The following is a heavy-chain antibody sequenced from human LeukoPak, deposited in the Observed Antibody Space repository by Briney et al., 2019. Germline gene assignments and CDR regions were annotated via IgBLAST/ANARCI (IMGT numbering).Heavy chain of an antibody. CDR1: GLTFTSSA. J-gene: IGHJ5*02. V-gene: IGHV1-58*01. Sequence: PVKVSCKASGLTFTSSAVQWVRQARGQRLEWIGWIVVGSGNTNYAQKFQERVTITRDMSTSTAYMELSSLRSEDTAVYYCAAGPYDYVWGSYRSSWFDPWGQGTLVTVSS. D-gene: IGHD3-16*02. CDR2: IVVGSGNT. CDR3: AAGPYDYVWGSYRSSWFDP.